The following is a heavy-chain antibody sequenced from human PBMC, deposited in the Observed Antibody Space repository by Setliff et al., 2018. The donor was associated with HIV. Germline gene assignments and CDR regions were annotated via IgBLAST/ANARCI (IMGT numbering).Heavy chain of an antibody. CDR2: IYYNVNN. Sequence: PSETLSLTCAVSGVSISSQYWSWIRQPPGKGLEWIGFIYYNVNNNYNPSLKSRVSISVDTSKNQVSLRLTSVTAADTAVYYCTRGALSLTMTKLLSFFDSWGQGTQVTVSS. V-gene: IGHV4-59*11. J-gene: IGHJ4*02. D-gene: IGHD3-22*01. CDR1: GVSISSQY. CDR3: TRGALSLTMTKLLSFFDS.